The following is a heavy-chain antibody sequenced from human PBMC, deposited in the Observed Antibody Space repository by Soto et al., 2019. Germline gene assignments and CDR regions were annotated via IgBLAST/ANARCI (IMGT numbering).Heavy chain of an antibody. CDR1: GGSISSSSYY. V-gene: IGHV4-39*07. Sequence: PSETLSLTCTVSGGSISSSSYYWGWIRQPPGKGLEWIGSIYYSGSTYYNPSLKSRVTISVDTSKNQFSLYLQMNSLRAEDTAFYYCVRGASLNFDYWGQGTLVTVS. CDR2: IYYSGST. CDR3: VRGASLNFDY. J-gene: IGHJ4*02. D-gene: IGHD1-26*01.